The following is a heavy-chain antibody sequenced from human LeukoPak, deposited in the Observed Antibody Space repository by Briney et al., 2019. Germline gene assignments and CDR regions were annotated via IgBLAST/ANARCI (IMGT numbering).Heavy chain of an antibody. D-gene: IGHD2-2*01. Sequence: ASVKVSCKASGYTFTSYGISWVRQAPGQGLEWMGWISAYNGNTNYAQKLQGRVTMTTDTSTSTAYMELSSLRSEDTAVYYCASTNIVVVPAAKNYYYGMDVWGQGTTVTVSS. J-gene: IGHJ6*02. V-gene: IGHV1-18*01. CDR2: ISAYNGNT. CDR3: ASTNIVVVPAAKNYYYGMDV. CDR1: GYTFTSYG.